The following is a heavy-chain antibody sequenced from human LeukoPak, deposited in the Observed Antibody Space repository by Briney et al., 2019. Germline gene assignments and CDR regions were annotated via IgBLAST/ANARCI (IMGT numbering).Heavy chain of an antibody. V-gene: IGHV1-69*05. Sequence: ASVKVSCKASGGTFSSYAISWVRQAPGQGLEWMGGIIPIFGTANYAQKFQGRVTITTDESTSTAYMELSSLRSEDTAVYYCARDLVTIFGVVTPSNWFDPWGQGALVTVSS. CDR3: ARDLVTIFGVVTPSNWFDP. CDR2: IIPIFGTA. D-gene: IGHD3-3*01. J-gene: IGHJ5*02. CDR1: GGTFSSYA.